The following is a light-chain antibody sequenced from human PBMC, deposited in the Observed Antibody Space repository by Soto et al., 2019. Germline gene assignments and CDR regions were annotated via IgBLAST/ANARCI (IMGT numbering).Light chain of an antibody. CDR3: QQYNTYS. V-gene: IGKV1-5*02. CDR1: QSISNW. CDR2: HAS. J-gene: IGKJ1*01. Sequence: IHSAQSPSTLPASLRGTVTVICRASQSISNWLAWYQQKPGTAPKLLIYHASTLESGVPSRFSGSGSGTEFSLTISSLQPDDFATYYCQQYNTYSFGQGTKVDIK.